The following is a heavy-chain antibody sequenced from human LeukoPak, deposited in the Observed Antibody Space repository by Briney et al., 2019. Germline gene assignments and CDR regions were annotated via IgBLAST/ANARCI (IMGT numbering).Heavy chain of an antibody. Sequence: ASVRVSYKASGCTFTSYGISWVRQAPGQGVERMGWISAYNGKANYAKKLQGRVTMTTDTSTSTAYMELRSLRSDDTAVYYCARWRILYCSGGSCEFDPWVQGTLVTVSS. CDR3: ARWRILYCSGGSCEFDP. D-gene: IGHD2-15*01. CDR1: GCTFTSYG. J-gene: IGHJ5*02. CDR2: ISAYNGKA. V-gene: IGHV1-18*01.